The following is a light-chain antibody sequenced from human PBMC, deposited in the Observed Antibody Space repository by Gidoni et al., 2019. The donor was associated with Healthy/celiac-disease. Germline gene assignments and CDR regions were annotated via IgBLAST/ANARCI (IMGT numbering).Light chain of an antibody. CDR3: QVWDSSSDHSWV. CDR1: NIGSNS. CDR2: YDS. V-gene: IGLV3-21*02. Sequence: SYVLTQPPSVSVAPGQTARITCGGNNIGSNSVHGYQQKPGQAPVLVVYYDSDRPSWIPERFSGSNSGNTATLTISRVEAGDEADYYCQVWDSSSDHSWVFGGGTKLTVL. J-gene: IGLJ3*02.